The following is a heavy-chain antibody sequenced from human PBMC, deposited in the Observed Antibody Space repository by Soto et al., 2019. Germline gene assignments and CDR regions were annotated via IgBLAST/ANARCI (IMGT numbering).Heavy chain of an antibody. V-gene: IGHV1-69*02. Sequence: QVQLVQSGAEVKKPGSSVRVSCKASGGTFSTYIISWVRQAPGQGLEWMGRISPMVGIAIYAQKFQGRIAITADKSTSIAYLEVTSLRNEDTAVYYCARLVSGSYDYWGQGTLITVSS. CDR2: ISPMVGIA. D-gene: IGHD1-26*01. J-gene: IGHJ4*02. CDR1: GGTFSTYI. CDR3: ARLVSGSYDY.